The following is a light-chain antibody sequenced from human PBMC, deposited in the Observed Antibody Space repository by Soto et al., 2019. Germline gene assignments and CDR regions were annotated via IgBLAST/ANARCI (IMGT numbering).Light chain of an antibody. V-gene: IGLV1-40*01. CDR3: QSYDSSLSGLV. J-gene: IGLJ1*01. CDR2: GNS. CDR1: SSNIGAGYD. Sequence: QSVLTQPPSVSGAPGQRVTISCTGSSSNIGAGYDVHWYQQLPGTAPKLLIYGNSNRPSGVPDRFSGSKSGTSASLAITGLQAEDEADYYCQSYDSSLSGLVFGTGTKITVX.